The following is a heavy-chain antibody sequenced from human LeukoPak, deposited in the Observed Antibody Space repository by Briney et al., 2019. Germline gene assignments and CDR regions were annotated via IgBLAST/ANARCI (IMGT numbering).Heavy chain of an antibody. J-gene: IGHJ4*02. CDR3: AKGSSGYFFDL. CDR1: GFIFNNYG. V-gene: IGHV3-23*01. D-gene: IGHD3-22*01. Sequence: GGSLRLSCAASGFIFNNYGLVWVRQAPGEGLEWVSAISNDGGGTTYADFVKGRFSVSRDNSKNTLFLQMNSLRAEDTALYYCAKGSSGYFFDLWGQGTLVTVSS. CDR2: ISNDGGGT.